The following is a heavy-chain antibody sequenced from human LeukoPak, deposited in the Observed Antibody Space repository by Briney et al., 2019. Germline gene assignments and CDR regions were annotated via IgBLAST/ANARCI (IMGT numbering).Heavy chain of an antibody. CDR3: VIVGPAVIIFGYFEY. D-gene: IGHD3-16*01. J-gene: IGHJ4*02. V-gene: IGHV3-30*03. CDR2: ISYDGGDK. CDR1: GFTFSNYI. Sequence: PGGSLRLSCAASGFTFSNYIIRWLRQAPGKGLEWVAAISYDGGDKYYADSVKGRITISRDNSKNTLYLKMSSLRAVYTAVYYGVIVGPAVIIFGYFEYWGQGTLVTVSS.